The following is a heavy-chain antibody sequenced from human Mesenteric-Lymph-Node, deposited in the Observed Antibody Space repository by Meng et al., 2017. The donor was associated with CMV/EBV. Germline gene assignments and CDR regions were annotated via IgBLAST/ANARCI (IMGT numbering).Heavy chain of an antibody. CDR3: AKITRAVAVTPGD. V-gene: IGHV3-23*01. J-gene: IGHJ4*02. D-gene: IGHD6-13*01. Sequence: GGSLRLSCGASGFTFRSYAMSWVRQAPGKGLEWVSSISASGRITYYADPVKGRFTVSRDNSKNTLLLLMNSLRAEDTAVYYCAKITRAVAVTPGDWGQGTLVTVSS. CDR2: ISASGRIT. CDR1: GFTFRSYA.